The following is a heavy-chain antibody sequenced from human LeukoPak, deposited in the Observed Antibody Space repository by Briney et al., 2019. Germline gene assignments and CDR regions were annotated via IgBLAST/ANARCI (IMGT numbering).Heavy chain of an antibody. CDR3: ARDLGTDSSGYLGVDY. CDR2: SDFSGST. V-gene: IGHV4-39*07. CDR1: GGSISSSSYY. D-gene: IGHD3-22*01. J-gene: IGHJ4*02. Sequence: PSETLSLTCTVSGGSISSSSYYWGWIRQPPGKGLEWIGNSDFSGSTYYNPSLKSRVTISVDTSKNQFSLKLSSVTAADTAVYYCARDLGTDSSGYLGVDYWGQGTLVTVSS.